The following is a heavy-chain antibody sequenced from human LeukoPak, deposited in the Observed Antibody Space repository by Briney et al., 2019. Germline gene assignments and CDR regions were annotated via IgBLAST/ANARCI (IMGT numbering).Heavy chain of an antibody. CDR3: ARASGTDY. Sequence: GGSLRLSCAASGFTFSSYSMNWVRQAPGKGLEWVAVISYDGSNKYYADSVKGRFTISRDNSKNTLYLQMNSLRAEDTAVYYCARASGTDYWGQGTLVTVSS. D-gene: IGHD3-10*01. V-gene: IGHV3-30*03. CDR1: GFTFSSYS. CDR2: ISYDGSNK. J-gene: IGHJ4*02.